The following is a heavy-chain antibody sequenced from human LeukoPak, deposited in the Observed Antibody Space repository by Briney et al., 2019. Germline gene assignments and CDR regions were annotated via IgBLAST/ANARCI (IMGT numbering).Heavy chain of an antibody. CDR1: GGSINNFY. CDR2: IFYTGST. V-gene: IGHV4-59*01. CDR3: ARAGDWNDLPY. J-gene: IGHJ4*02. Sequence: ASETLSLTCSVSGGSINNFYWSWIRQSPGKGLEYIGYIFYTGSTNYNPSLKGRVSISVDTSRNQFSLRLNPVTAADTAVYYCARAGDWNDLPYWGQGILVIVSS. D-gene: IGHD1-1*01.